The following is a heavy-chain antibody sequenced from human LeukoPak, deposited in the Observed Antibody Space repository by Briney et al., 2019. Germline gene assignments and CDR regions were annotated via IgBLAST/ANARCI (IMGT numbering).Heavy chain of an antibody. CDR2: IRYDGSNK. CDR3: AKDSFSYYYYYMDV. Sequence: PGGSLRLSCAASGFTFSSYGMHWVRQAPGKGLEWVAFIRYDGSNKYYADSAKGRFTISRDNSKNTLYLQMNSLRAEDTAVYYCAKDSFSYYYYYMDVWGKGTTVTVSS. V-gene: IGHV3-30*02. J-gene: IGHJ6*03. CDR1: GFTFSSYG.